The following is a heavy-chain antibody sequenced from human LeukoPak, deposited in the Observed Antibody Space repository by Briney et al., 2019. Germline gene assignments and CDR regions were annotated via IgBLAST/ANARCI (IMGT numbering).Heavy chain of an antibody. CDR2: INPSSGGT. D-gene: IGHD3-3*01. CDR3: ARDNDFWSGFPD. Sequence: ASVKVSCKASGYTFTGYYMHWVRQAPGQGLEWMGWINPSSGGTNYAQKFQGRVTMTRDTSITTAFMELSRLRSDDTALYYCARDNDFWSGFPDWGQGTLVTVSS. CDR1: GYTFTGYY. V-gene: IGHV1-2*02. J-gene: IGHJ4*02.